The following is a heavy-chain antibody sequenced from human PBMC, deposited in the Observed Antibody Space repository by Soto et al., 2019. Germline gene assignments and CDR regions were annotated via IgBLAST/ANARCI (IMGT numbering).Heavy chain of an antibody. CDR3: AREPYSSGSGGLDY. J-gene: IGHJ4*02. V-gene: IGHV3-74*01. Sequence: EVQLVESGGGLVQPGGSLRLSCAASGFTFTSYWMHWVRQAPGKGLEWVSGINSDGSSTSYADSVKGRYKISSDNAKNTLYQQRNSLRASETTEYYCAREPYSSGSGGLDYWGQGTLVTVSA. D-gene: IGHD5-18*01. CDR2: INSDGSST. CDR1: GFTFTSYW.